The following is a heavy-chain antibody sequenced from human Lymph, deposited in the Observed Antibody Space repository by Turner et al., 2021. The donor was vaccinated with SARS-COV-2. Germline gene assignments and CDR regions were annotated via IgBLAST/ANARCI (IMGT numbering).Heavy chain of an antibody. J-gene: IGHJ4*02. Sequence: QVQLVQSGAEVKKPGASVKVSCTASGYIFTSYAMHWVRQAPGQRLEWMGWINAGNGNTKYSQKFQGRVTITRDTSASTAYMELSSLRSEDTAVYYCARGKSPLLRFLEWILSLDSWGQGTLVTVSS. CDR2: INAGNGNT. V-gene: IGHV1-3*01. CDR3: ARGKSPLLRFLEWILSLDS. D-gene: IGHD3-3*01. CDR1: GYIFTSYA.